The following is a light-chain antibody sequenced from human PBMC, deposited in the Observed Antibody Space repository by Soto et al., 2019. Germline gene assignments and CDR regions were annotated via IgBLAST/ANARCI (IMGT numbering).Light chain of an antibody. CDR1: QSISSL. Sequence: DIQMTQSPSTLSASVGDRVTITCRASQSISSLLAWYQQKPGKAPKFLIFNASILESVLPSRFSGSGSGTETPLTISSLPHDDFTSYYCQQYNSYSTFGGGTKVEIK. CDR3: QQYNSYST. CDR2: NAS. J-gene: IGKJ4*01. V-gene: IGKV1-5*03.